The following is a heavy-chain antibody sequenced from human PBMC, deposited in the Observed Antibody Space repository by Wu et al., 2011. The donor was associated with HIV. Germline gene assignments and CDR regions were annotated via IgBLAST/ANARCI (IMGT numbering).Heavy chain of an antibody. CDR1: GGTFSKYT. CDR2: IIPIFGTA. Sequence: QVQLVQSGAEVKKPGSPVKVSCKASGGTFSKYTISWVRQAPGQGLEWMGGIIPIFGTAKYAQKFQGRVTISADKSTSTAYIEVRSLRSEDTSVYYCARDFGGDEDSWGQGTLVTVSS. D-gene: IGHD2-21*01. J-gene: IGHJ4*02. CDR3: ARDFGGDEDS. V-gene: IGHV1-69*14.